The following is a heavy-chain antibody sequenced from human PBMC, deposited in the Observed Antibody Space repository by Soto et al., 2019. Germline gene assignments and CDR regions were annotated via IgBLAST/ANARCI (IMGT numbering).Heavy chain of an antibody. CDR1: GYVFPDYL. Sequence: QVQLLQSGAEVKKPGASVRVSCKASGYVFPDYLIHWVRQAPGQGLEWMGWINPDTGVTVYAQNFQGRVTMSSDTPFNSVSMELSRLRSGDTALYYCARSAQYSASLEFDYWGQGTLVAVSS. CDR3: ARSAQYSASLEFDY. J-gene: IGHJ4*02. D-gene: IGHD1-1*01. V-gene: IGHV1-2*02. CDR2: INPDTGVT.